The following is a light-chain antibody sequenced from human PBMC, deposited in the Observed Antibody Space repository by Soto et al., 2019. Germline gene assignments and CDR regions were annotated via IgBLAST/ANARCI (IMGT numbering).Light chain of an antibody. J-gene: IGKJ2*01. CDR2: GAS. Sequence: EIVLAQSPATLSLSPGERATLSCRASQTLSSNYLAWYQQKPGQAPRLLMSGASSWASGIPDRFNGGGSGTEFTLTINTLEPEDFAVYYCQQYVMPPFTFGQGTKVDIK. V-gene: IGKV3-20*01. CDR3: QQYVMPPFT. CDR1: QTLSSNY.